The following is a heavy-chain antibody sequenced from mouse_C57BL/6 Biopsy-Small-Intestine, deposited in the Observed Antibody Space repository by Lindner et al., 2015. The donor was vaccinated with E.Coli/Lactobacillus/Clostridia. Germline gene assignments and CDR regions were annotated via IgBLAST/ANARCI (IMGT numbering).Heavy chain of an antibody. Sequence: VQLQESGRGLVKPGGSLKLSCAASGFTFSDYGIHWVRQAPEKGLEWIAYISSGSSTIYYADSVKGRFTISRDNAQNTLFLQMTGLRSEDTAMYYCASSSGYERYWYFDVWGTGTTVTVSS. V-gene: IGHV5-17*01. CDR2: ISSGSSTI. J-gene: IGHJ1*03. CDR3: ASSSGYERYWYFDV. CDR1: GFTFSDYG. D-gene: IGHD2-2*01.